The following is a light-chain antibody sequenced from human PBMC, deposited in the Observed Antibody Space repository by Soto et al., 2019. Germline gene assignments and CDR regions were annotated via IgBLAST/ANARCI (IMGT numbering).Light chain of an antibody. Sequence: EIVLTQSPGTLSLSPGERATLSCRASQSVSSSYLAWYQQKPGQAPRLLIYGASTRATGTPARFNGSGSGTDFTLTISSLQPEDFATYYCQQSYSTPALTFGGGTKVDIK. V-gene: IGKV3-20*01. CDR1: QSVSSSY. CDR2: GAS. J-gene: IGKJ4*01. CDR3: QQSYSTPALT.